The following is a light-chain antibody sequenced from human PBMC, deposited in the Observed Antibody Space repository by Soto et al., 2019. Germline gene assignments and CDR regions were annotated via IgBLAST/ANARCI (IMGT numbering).Light chain of an antibody. CDR2: GAS. V-gene: IGKV3-15*01. J-gene: IGKJ1*01. CDR1: QSVSSN. Sequence: EIVMTQSPATLSVSPGERATLSCRASQSVSSNLAWYQQKPGQAPRLLIYGASTRATGIPARFNGSESGTEFTLTISSQQSEDFAVYYCQQYNNWPPWTFGQGTKVEIK. CDR3: QQYNNWPPWT.